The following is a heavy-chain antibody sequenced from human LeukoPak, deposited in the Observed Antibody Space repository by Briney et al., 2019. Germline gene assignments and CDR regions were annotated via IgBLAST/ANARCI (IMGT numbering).Heavy chain of an antibody. D-gene: IGHD6-13*01. V-gene: IGHV1-18*01. CDR3: ARVSSSWYRNWFDP. CDR1: GYTFTSYG. CDR2: ISAYNGNT. J-gene: IGHJ5*02. Sequence: ASVKVSWKASGYTFTSYGISWVRQAPGQGLEWMGWISAYNGNTNYAQKLQGRVTMTTDTSTSTAYMELRSLRSDDTAVYYCARVSSSWYRNWFDPWGQGTLATVSS.